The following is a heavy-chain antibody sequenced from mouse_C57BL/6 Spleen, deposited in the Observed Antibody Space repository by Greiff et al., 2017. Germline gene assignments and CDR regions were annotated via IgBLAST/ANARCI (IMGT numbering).Heavy chain of an antibody. J-gene: IGHJ2*01. D-gene: IGHD1-1*01. Sequence: VQLQQPGAELVKPGASVKLSCKASGYTFTSYWMHWVTQRPGQGLEWIGIIHPNSGSTNYNEKFKSKATLTVDKSSSTAYMQLSSLTSEDSAVYYCAKGSSSLFDYWGQGTTVTVSA. CDR1: GYTFTSYW. CDR2: IHPNSGST. V-gene: IGHV1-64*01. CDR3: AKGSSSLFDY.